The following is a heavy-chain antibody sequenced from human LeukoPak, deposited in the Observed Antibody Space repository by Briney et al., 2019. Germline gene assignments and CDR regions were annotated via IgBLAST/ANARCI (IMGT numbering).Heavy chain of an antibody. J-gene: IGHJ4*02. V-gene: IGHV1-8*01. CDR1: GYTFTSYD. CDR2: MNPNSGNT. D-gene: IGHD2-21*01. CDR3: ARGFGSRAIPNSSD. Sequence: ASVKVSCKASGYTFTSYDINWVRQATGQGLEWMGWMNPNSGNTGYAQKFQGRVTMTRNTSISTAYMELSSLRSEDTAVYYCARGFGSRAIPNSSDWGQGTLVTVSS.